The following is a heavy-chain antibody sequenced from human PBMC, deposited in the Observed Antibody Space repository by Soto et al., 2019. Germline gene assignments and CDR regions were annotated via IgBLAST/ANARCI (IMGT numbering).Heavy chain of an antibody. D-gene: IGHD6-13*01. V-gene: IGHV3-30-3*01. CDR1: GFTFSSYA. J-gene: IGHJ6*02. CDR3: ARVKHKYSSSWYAAYYYYGMDV. Sequence: QVQLVESGGGVVQPGRSLRLSCAASGFTFSSYAMHWVRQAPGKGLEWVAVISYDGSKKYYADSVKGRFTISRDNSKNTLYLQMNSLRAEDTAVYYCARVKHKYSSSWYAAYYYYGMDVWGQGTTVTVSS. CDR2: ISYDGSKK.